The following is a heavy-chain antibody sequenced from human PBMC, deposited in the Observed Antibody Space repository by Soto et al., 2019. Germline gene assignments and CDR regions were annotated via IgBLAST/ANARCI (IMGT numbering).Heavy chain of an antibody. CDR1: GYTLTELS. CDR3: ATFLEWFRGVDY. V-gene: IGHV1-24*01. CDR2: FDPEDGET. J-gene: IGHJ4*02. Sequence: ASVKVSCKVSGYTLTELSMHSVRQAPGKGLEWMGGFDPEDGETIYAQKFQGRVTMTEDTSTDTAYMELSSLRSEDKAVYYCATFLEWFRGVDYWGQGTLVTVSS. D-gene: IGHD3-3*01.